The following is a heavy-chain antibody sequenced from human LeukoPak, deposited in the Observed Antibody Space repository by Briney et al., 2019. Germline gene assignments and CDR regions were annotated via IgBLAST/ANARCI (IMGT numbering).Heavy chain of an antibody. CDR3: ATARDYYASSGYTLFDY. Sequence: SVNVCFKGAGSTFSTYAYDWVRQAPGQGLEWLGGIIPILGTSNYAQSFQGRVTITADESSGTAYMALSSLRSEDTAIYYCATARDYYASSGYTLFDYWGQGTLVTVSS. CDR2: IIPILGTS. CDR1: GSTFSTYA. J-gene: IGHJ4*02. D-gene: IGHD3-22*01. V-gene: IGHV1-69*13.